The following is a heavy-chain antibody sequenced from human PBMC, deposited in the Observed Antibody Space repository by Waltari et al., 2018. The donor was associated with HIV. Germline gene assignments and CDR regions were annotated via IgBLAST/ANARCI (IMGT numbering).Heavy chain of an antibody. J-gene: IGHJ4*02. D-gene: IGHD5-12*01. V-gene: IGHV4-34*01. CDR2: INHSGST. CDR1: GGSFSGYY. CDR3: ARREMATIDY. Sequence: QVQLQQWGAGLLKPSETLSLTCAVYGGSFSGYYCSWIRQPPGKGLEWIGEINHSGSTNYNPSLKSRVTISVDTSKNQFSLKLSSVTAADTAVYYCARREMATIDYWGQGTLVTVSS.